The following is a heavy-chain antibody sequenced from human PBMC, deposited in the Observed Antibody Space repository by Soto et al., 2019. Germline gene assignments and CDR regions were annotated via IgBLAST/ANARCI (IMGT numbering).Heavy chain of an antibody. CDR1: GGSISSGDYY. D-gene: IGHD4-17*01. CDR3: ARGMRNTVTTFGFDP. Sequence: QVQLQESGPGLVKPSQTLSLTCTVSGGSISSGDYYWSWIRQPPGKGLEWIGYIYYSGSTYYNPSLKSRVTISVDTSKNQFSLKLSSVTAADTAVYYCARGMRNTVTTFGFDPWGQGNLVTVSS. J-gene: IGHJ5*02. V-gene: IGHV4-30-4*01. CDR2: IYYSGST.